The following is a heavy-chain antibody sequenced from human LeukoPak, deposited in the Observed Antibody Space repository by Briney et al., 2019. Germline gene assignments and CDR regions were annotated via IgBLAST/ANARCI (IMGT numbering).Heavy chain of an antibody. CDR3: AKDLYGDYLYYFDY. V-gene: IGHV3-23*01. CDR1: GFTFSRFA. D-gene: IGHD4-17*01. Sequence: GGSLRLSCAASGFTFSRFAMSWVRQAPGKGLEWVSFIFASGNSTDYADSVKGRFTISRDNSKNTLYLQMNGLRAEDTAVYYCAKDLYGDYLYYFDYWGQGTLVTVSS. J-gene: IGHJ4*02. CDR2: IFASGNST.